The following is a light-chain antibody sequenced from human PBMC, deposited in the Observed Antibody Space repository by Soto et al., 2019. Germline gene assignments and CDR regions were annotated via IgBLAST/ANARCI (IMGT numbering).Light chain of an antibody. J-gene: IGLJ1*01. CDR1: NIGTKS. CDR3: QVWERISDHNFV. Sequence: SYELTQPPSVSVSPGQTASITCGGDNIGTKSVHWYQQRPGQAPVLVVYDDRDRPSGIPERFSGSNSGNTATLTISRVEAGDEADYYCQVWERISDHNFVFGDVTKLTVL. V-gene: IGLV3-21*02. CDR2: DDR.